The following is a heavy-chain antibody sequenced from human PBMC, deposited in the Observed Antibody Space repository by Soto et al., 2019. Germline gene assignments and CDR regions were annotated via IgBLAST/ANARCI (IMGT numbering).Heavy chain of an antibody. CDR1: GGSISSNNYH. Sequence: SETLSLTCTVSGGSISSNNYHWGWIRQPPGKGLDWIGTIYYSRTTYYKPSLKSRVTISIDRSKNQFSLKLSSVTAADTAVYYCARVLTYNDYGDRRNWFDPWGQGTLVTVSS. V-gene: IGHV4-39*07. CDR3: ARVLTYNDYGDRRNWFDP. D-gene: IGHD4-17*01. CDR2: IYYSRTT. J-gene: IGHJ5*02.